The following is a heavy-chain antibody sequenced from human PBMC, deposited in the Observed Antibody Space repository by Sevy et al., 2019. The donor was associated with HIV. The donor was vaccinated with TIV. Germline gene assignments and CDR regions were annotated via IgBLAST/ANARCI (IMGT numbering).Heavy chain of an antibody. J-gene: IGHJ4*02. V-gene: IGHV1-18*01. CDR2: ISAYKGNT. CDR3: ARDRDYDYIWGTFPYRDY. D-gene: IGHD3-16*01. Sequence: ASAKVSCKASGYTFTSYGISWVRQAPGQGLEWMGWISAYKGNTNYAQKFQGRVTMTTDTSTFTAYMELRSLRYDDTAVYYCARDRDYDYIWGTFPYRDYWGQGTLVTVSS. CDR1: GYTFTSYG.